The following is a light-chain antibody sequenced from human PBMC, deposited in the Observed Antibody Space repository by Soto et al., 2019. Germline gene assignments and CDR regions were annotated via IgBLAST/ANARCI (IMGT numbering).Light chain of an antibody. CDR3: SSYAGSNNFVV. V-gene: IGLV2-8*01. J-gene: IGLJ2*01. Sequence: QSVLTQPPPASGSPGQSVTISCTGTNSDFGGYNYVSWYQQHPGKAPKLMIYELSKRPSGVPDRFSGSKSGNTASLTVSGLQAEDEADYYCSSYAGSNNFVVFGGGTQLTVL. CDR1: NSDFGGYNY. CDR2: ELS.